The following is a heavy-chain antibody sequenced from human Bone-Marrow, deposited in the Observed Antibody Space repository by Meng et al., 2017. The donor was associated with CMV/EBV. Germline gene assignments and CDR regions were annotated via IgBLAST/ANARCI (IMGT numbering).Heavy chain of an antibody. J-gene: IGHJ4*02. CDR1: GFTLSSYA. Sequence: GGSLRRSCAAAGFTLSSYAMHWVRQAPGKGQEWVAIISYDGNNKYYADSVKGRFTISRDNSKNTLYLQMNSLRADDTAVYYCARDTVRWNDDLSFDYCGQGTLVTVSS. V-gene: IGHV3-30-3*01. CDR3: ARDTVRWNDDLSFDY. D-gene: IGHD1-1*01. CDR2: ISYDGNNK.